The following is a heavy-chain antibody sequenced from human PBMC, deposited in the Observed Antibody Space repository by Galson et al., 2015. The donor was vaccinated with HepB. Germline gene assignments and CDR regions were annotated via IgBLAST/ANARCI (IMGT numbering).Heavy chain of an antibody. D-gene: IGHD2-2*01. Sequence: SLRLSCAASGSTFNNYDFHWVRQTAGKGLEWVSGISGSGGTTYNADSVKGRFTISRDNSKNTLYLQMNSLRADDTAVYYCAKDPRSSRGDYWGQGTLVTVSS. CDR2: ISGSGGTT. CDR1: GSTFNNYD. CDR3: AKDPRSSRGDY. V-gene: IGHV3-23*01. J-gene: IGHJ4*02.